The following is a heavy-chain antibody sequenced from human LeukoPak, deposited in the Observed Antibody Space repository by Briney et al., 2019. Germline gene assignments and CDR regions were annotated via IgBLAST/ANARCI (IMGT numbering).Heavy chain of an antibody. CDR1: GGSIISYY. Sequence: SETLSLTCAVSGGSIISYYWSWLRQPPGKGLEWIGYIYYSGTTNYNPSLKSRVTISVDRSKNQFSLKLSSVTAADTAVYYRARGPGAMYFDFWGQGTLVTVSS. CDR2: IYYSGTT. V-gene: IGHV4-59*01. J-gene: IGHJ4*02. CDR3: ARGPGAMYFDF. D-gene: IGHD2-2*01.